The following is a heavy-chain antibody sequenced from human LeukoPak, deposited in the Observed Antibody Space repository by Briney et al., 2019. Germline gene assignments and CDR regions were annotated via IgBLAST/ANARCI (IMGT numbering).Heavy chain of an antibody. Sequence: SVKVSCKASGFTFTSSAMQWVRQARGQRPEWIGWIVVGSGNTNYAQKFQERVTITRDMSTSTAYMELSSLRSEDTAVYYCAADGRTVPAAMYYYYYGMDVWGQGTTVTVSS. CDR3: AADGRTVPAAMYYYYYGMDV. D-gene: IGHD2-2*01. J-gene: IGHJ6*02. V-gene: IGHV1-58*02. CDR1: GFTFTSSA. CDR2: IVVGSGNT.